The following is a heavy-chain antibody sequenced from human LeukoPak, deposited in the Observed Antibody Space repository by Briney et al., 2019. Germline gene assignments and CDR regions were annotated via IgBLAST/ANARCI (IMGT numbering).Heavy chain of an antibody. CDR3: TRQISSSWNWYFDL. CDR2: IRSKANSYAT. D-gene: IGHD6-13*01. J-gene: IGHJ2*01. V-gene: IGHV3-73*01. CDR1: GFTFSGSA. Sequence: GGSLRLSCAASGFTFSGSAMHWVRQASGKGLEWVGRIRSKANSYATAYAASVKGRFTISRDDSKNTAYLQMNSLKTEDTAVYYCTRQISSSWNWYFDLWGRGTLVTVSS.